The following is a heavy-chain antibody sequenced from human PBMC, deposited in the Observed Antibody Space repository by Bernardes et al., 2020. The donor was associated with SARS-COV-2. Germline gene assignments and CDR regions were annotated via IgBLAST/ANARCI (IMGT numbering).Heavy chain of an antibody. Sequence: SLKISCKGYGYSFTTSWIGWVRQMPGKGLEWMGIIYPDDSDTRYSPSFQGQVTISADKSISTAYLQWSSLRASDTAMYYCARISLTQGTGGLYIDYFDYWGQGTLVTVSS. CDR1: GYSFTTSW. CDR3: ARISLTQGTGGLYIDYFDY. CDR2: IYPDDSDT. D-gene: IGHD2-15*01. J-gene: IGHJ4*02. V-gene: IGHV5-51*01.